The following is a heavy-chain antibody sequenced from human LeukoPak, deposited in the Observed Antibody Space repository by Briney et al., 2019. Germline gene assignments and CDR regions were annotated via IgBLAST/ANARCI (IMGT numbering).Heavy chain of an antibody. J-gene: IGHJ2*01. CDR3: ARPFAEGYCSTPSCHNWYFDL. CDR1: GYAFTSYY. D-gene: IGHD2-2*02. CDR2: INPNTSDS. Sequence: ASVKVSCKASGYAFTSYYMHWVRQAPGQGLEWVGWINPNTSDSNYARKFQGRVTMTWDTSVTTAYMELSSLTSDDTAMYYCARPFAEGYCSTPSCHNWYFDLWGRGTLVTVSS. V-gene: IGHV1-2*02.